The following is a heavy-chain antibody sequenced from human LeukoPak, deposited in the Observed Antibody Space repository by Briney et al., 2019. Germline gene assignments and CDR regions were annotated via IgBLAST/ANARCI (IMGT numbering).Heavy chain of an antibody. D-gene: IGHD1-20*01. Sequence: PGGSLRLSCAASGFTFSSYSMNWVRQAPGKGLEWVSSISTSSTYIYYADSVKGRFTISRDNAKNSLYLQMNSLRAEVTAVYYCARDPPFIIGTTFFDYWGQGTLVTVSS. V-gene: IGHV3-21*01. J-gene: IGHJ4*02. CDR2: ISTSSTYI. CDR1: GFTFSSYS. CDR3: ARDPPFIIGTTFFDY.